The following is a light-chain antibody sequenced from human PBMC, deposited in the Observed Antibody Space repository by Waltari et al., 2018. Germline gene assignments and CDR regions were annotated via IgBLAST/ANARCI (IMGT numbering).Light chain of an antibody. V-gene: IGLV3-21*03. CDR2: DDR. J-gene: IGLJ1*01. CDR1: NVGSKR. Sequence: SPVLTQPPSVLVAPGRTAWITCEGDNVGSKRVHWYQQKAGQAPMLVVYDDRDRPPGSPGRLSGSKSGNTATLIISAVEPGDEADYSCQVWGGSSDHPAVFGTGTMVTV. CDR3: QVWGGSSDHPAV.